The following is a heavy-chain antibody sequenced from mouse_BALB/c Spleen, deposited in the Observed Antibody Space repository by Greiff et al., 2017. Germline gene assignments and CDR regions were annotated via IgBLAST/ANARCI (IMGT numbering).Heavy chain of an antibody. CDR2: ISSGGST. V-gene: IGHV5-6-5*01. D-gene: IGHD2-4*01. CDR3: ARGIYYDYDRAFFAY. J-gene: IGHJ3*01. CDR1: GFTFSSYA. Sequence: EVQVVESGGGLVKPGGSLKLSCAASGFTFSSYAMSWVRQTPEKRLEWVASISSGGSTYYPDGVKGRFTISRDNARNILYLQMSSLRSEDTAMYYCARGIYYDYDRAFFAYWGQGTLVTVSA.